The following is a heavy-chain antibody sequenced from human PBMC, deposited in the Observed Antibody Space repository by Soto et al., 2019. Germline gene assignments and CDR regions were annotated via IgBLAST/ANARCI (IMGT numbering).Heavy chain of an antibody. CDR3: ARDLAKGGGSAGFDY. Sequence: QVQLVQSGAELKKPGSSVKVSCKASGGSFSNFGISWVRQAPGQGLEWMGGIVPVFGRPNYAQRFRGRLTITADESTSTGYMELISLRSDDTAVYYCARDLAKGGGSAGFDYWGQGTLVAVSS. D-gene: IGHD2-15*01. CDR2: IVPVFGRP. CDR1: GGSFSNFG. J-gene: IGHJ4*02. V-gene: IGHV1-69*01.